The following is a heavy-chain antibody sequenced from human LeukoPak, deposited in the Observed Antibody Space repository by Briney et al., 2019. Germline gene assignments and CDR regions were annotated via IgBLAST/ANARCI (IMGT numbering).Heavy chain of an antibody. CDR3: ARLGRAAMATDY. Sequence: GGSLRLSCVASGFTFGSYSMNWVRQAPGKGLGWVSSISSSSSYIYYADSVKGRFTISRDNAKNSLYLQMNSLRAEDTAVYYCARLGRAAMATDYWGQGTLVTVSS. CDR1: GFTFGSYS. CDR2: ISSSSSYI. J-gene: IGHJ4*02. D-gene: IGHD5-18*01. V-gene: IGHV3-21*01.